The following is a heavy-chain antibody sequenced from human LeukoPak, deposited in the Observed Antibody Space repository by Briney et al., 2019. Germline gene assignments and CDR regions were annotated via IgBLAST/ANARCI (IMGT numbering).Heavy chain of an antibody. CDR3: AREGYDLGAFDI. CDR1: GYTFTSSG. D-gene: IGHD2-2*01. V-gene: IGHV1-18*04. Sequence: GASLKVSCKASGYTFTSSGISWVRPAPGQGLERMGGISAYNGNTNYAQKLQGRVTMTTDTSTSTAYMELRSLRSDDTAVYYCAREGYDLGAFDIWGQGTMVTVSS. J-gene: IGHJ3*02. CDR2: ISAYNGNT.